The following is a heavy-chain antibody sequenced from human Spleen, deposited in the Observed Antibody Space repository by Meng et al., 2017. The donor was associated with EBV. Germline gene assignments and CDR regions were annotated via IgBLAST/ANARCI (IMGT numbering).Heavy chain of an antibody. Sequence: QVQVVQSGAEVKKPGSAVTVSCKTSGGTFTSDAISWVRPAPGQGLEWMGWISPHNDDTNYAQNLQGRLTMTKDTSTSTAYMELRSLRSDDTAVYYCARAAATVDFWGQGTLVTVSS. CDR2: ISPHNDDT. D-gene: IGHD4-17*01. CDR1: GGTFTSDA. CDR3: ARAAATVDF. V-gene: IGHV1-18*01. J-gene: IGHJ4*02.